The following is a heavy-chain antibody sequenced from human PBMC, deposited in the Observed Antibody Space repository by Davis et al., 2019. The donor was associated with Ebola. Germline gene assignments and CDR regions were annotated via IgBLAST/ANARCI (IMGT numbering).Heavy chain of an antibody. D-gene: IGHD6-13*01. J-gene: IGHJ6*02. V-gene: IGHV3-23*01. CDR1: GFTFSSYA. CDR2: ISGSGGST. Sequence: PGGSLRLSCAASGFTFSSYAMSWVRQAPGKGLEWVSAISGSGGSTYYADSVKGRFTISRDNSKNTLYLQMNSLRAEDTAVYYCAKNRREELVRVYYYYGMDVWGQGTTVTVSS. CDR3: AKNRREELVRVYYYYGMDV.